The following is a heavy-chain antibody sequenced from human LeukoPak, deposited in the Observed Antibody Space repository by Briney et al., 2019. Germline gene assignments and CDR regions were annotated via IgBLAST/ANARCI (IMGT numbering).Heavy chain of an antibody. CDR2: INHSGST. V-gene: IGHV4-34*01. D-gene: IGHD4-11*01. J-gene: IGHJ4*02. CDR3: ARIMPTVGLCSFDY. Sequence: SETLSLTCAVYGGSFSGYYWSWIRQPPGKGLEWIGEINHSGSTNYNPSLKSRVTISVDTSKNQFSLKLSSAAAADTAVYYCARIMPTVGLCSFDYWGQGTLVTVSA. CDR1: GGSFSGYY.